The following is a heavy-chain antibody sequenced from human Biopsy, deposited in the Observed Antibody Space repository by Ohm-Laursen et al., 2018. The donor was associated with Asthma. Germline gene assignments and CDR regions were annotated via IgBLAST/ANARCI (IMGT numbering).Heavy chain of an antibody. Sequence: SLRLSCSASGFTFNSYWMSWVRQAPGKGVEWVANIKKDGSEKYYVDSVKGRFTTSRDNAKNSLYLHMNSLRAEDTAVYYCARGGYCTSPTCPWGRYATDVWGQGTTVTVSS. CDR3: ARGGYCTSPTCPWGRYATDV. CDR2: IKKDGSEK. D-gene: IGHD2-2*01. CDR1: GFTFNSYW. J-gene: IGHJ6*02. V-gene: IGHV3-7*01.